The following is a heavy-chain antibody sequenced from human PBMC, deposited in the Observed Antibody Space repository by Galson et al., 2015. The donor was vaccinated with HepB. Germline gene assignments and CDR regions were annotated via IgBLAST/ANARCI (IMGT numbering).Heavy chain of an antibody. V-gene: IGHV1-8*01. Sequence: SVKVSCKASGYTFTSYDINWVRQATGQGLEWMGWMNPNSGNTGYAQKFQGRVTMTRNTSISTAYMELSSLRSEDTAVYYCARGLRKQWLVSYYYYMDVWGKGTTVTVSS. D-gene: IGHD6-19*01. J-gene: IGHJ6*03. CDR1: GYTFTSYD. CDR3: ARGLRKQWLVSYYYYMDV. CDR2: MNPNSGNT.